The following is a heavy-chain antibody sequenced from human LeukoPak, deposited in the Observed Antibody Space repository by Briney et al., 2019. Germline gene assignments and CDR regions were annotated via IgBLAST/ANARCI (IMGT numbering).Heavy chain of an antibody. CDR1: GGSISSSSYY. Sequence: PSETLSLTCTVSGGSISSSSYYWGWIRQPPGKGLEWIGTINYSGSTNYNPSLTSRVTISVDTCKNQFSLKLSFVTAAGTAVYYCARRCTTTSCYRGGMDVWGQGTTVTVSS. CDR2: INYSGST. D-gene: IGHD2-2*01. CDR3: ARRCTTTSCYRGGMDV. J-gene: IGHJ6*02. V-gene: IGHV4-39*01.